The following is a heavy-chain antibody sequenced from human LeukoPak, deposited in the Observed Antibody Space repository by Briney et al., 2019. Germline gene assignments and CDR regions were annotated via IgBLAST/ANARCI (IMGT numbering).Heavy chain of an antibody. D-gene: IGHD2-21*02. CDR3: AREAYCGGDCYSSDAFDI. CDR1: GGSISSGGYY. J-gene: IGHJ3*02. CDR2: IYYSGST. V-gene: IGHV4-31*03. Sequence: SETLSLTCTVSGGSISSGGYYWSWIRQHPGKGLEWIGYIYYSGSTYYNPSLKSRVTISVDTSKNQFSLKLSSVTAADTAVYYCAREAYCGGDCYSSDAFDIWGQGKMVTVSS.